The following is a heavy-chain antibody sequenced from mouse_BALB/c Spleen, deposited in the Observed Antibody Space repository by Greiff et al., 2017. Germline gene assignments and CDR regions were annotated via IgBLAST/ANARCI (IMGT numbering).Heavy chain of an antibody. J-gene: IGHJ3*01. CDR3: TREGITTATPFAY. CDR2: INPSNGGT. V-gene: IGHV1S81*02. Sequence: VQLQQSGAELVKPGASVKLSCKASGYTFTSYYMYWVKQRPGQGLEWIGEINPSNGGTNFNEKFKSKATLTVDKSSGTAYMQLSSLTSEDSAVYYCTREGITTATPFAYWGQGTLVTVSA. CDR1: GYTFTSYY. D-gene: IGHD1-2*01.